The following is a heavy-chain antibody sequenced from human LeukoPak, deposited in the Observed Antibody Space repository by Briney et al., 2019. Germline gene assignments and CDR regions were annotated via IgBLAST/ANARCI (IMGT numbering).Heavy chain of an antibody. V-gene: IGHV4-39*02. CDR3: ARRYPLRVYYGSGSYSFDP. CDR1: GGSISSTNYY. CDR2: IYYSGST. D-gene: IGHD3-10*01. Sequence: PSETLSLTCTVSGGSISSTNYYWGWIRQPPGKGLEWIGSIYYSGSTYYNPSLKSRVTISVDTSKNHFSLKLSSVTAADTAVYYCARRYPLRVYYGSGSYSFDPWGQGTLVTVSS. J-gene: IGHJ5*02.